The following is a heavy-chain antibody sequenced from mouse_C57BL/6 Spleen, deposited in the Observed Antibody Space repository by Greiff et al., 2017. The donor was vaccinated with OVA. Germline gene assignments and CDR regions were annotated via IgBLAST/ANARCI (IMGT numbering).Heavy chain of an antibody. CDR3: ARSDYGSSYRFDY. CDR2: IYPGDGDT. J-gene: IGHJ2*01. CDR1: GYAFSSYW. D-gene: IGHD1-1*01. V-gene: IGHV1-80*01. Sequence: VQLQQSGAELVKPGASVKISCKASGYAFSSYWMNWVKQRPGKGLEWIGQIYPGDGDTNYNGKFKGKATLTADKSSSTAYMQLSSLTSEDSAVYFCARSDYGSSYRFDYWGQGTTLTVSS.